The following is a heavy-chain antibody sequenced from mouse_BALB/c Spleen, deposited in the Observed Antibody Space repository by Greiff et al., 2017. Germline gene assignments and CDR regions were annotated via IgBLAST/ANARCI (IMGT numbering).Heavy chain of an antibody. D-gene: IGHD2-1*01. CDR3: APIYYGNYEFAY. Sequence: EVKVEESGAELVKPGASVKLSCTASGFNIKDTYMHWVKQRPEQGLEWIGRIDPANGNTKYDPKFQGKATITADTSSNTAYLQLSSLTSEDTAVYYCAPIYYGNYEFAYWGQGTLVTVSA. CDR2: IDPANGNT. CDR1: GFNIKDTY. J-gene: IGHJ3*01. V-gene: IGHV14-3*02.